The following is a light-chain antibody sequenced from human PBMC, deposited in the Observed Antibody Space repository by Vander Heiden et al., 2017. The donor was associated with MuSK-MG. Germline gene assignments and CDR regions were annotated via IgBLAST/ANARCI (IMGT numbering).Light chain of an antibody. V-gene: IGKV1-39*01. J-gene: IGKJ1*01. Sequence: DIQMTQSPSSLTTSVGDRVTITCRASQSIRNYLNWYQQKPGKAPKLLIYAASSLQIGVPSRFSGSGSGTDFTLTINSLQPEDFATYYCQQSDSSPQTFGQGTKLEIK. CDR1: QSIRNY. CDR2: AAS. CDR3: QQSDSSPQT.